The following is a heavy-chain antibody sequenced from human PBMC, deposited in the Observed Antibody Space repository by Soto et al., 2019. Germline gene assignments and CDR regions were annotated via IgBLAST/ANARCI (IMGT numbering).Heavy chain of an antibody. CDR1: GYIFTNYA. CDR3: ARRHGLDIDAYY. CDR2: INAGNGKT. V-gene: IGHV1-3*01. J-gene: IGHJ4*02. D-gene: IGHD3-10*01. Sequence: ASVKVSCKASGYIFTNYAIHWVRQAPGQRLEWMGWINAGNGKTKYSQNFQGRVTITRDTSASIAYMEVNGLRSEDTAVYYCARRHGLDIDAYYWGQGILVTVSS.